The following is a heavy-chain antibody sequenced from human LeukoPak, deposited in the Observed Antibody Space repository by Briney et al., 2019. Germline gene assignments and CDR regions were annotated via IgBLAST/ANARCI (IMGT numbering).Heavy chain of an antibody. CDR2: ISSSSSYI. CDR1: GFTFSSYS. CDR3: ARLAGYYYDSSGYYIDY. V-gene: IGHV3-21*01. Sequence: GGSLRLSCAASGFTFSSYSMNWVRQAPGKGLEWVSSISSSSSYIYYADSVKGRFTISRDNAKNSLYLQMNSLRAEDTAVYYCARLAGYYYDSSGYYIDYWGQGTLVTVSS. J-gene: IGHJ4*02. D-gene: IGHD3-22*01.